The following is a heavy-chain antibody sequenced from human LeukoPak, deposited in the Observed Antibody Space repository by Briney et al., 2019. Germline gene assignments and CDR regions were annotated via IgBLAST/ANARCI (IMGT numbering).Heavy chain of an antibody. CDR1: GYTFTGYY. CDR2: INPNSGGT. J-gene: IGHJ5*02. Sequence: AASVKVSCKASGYTFTGYYMHWVRQAPGQGLEWMGWINPNSGGTNYAQKFQGRVTMTRDTSISTAYMELSRLRSDDTAVYYCARGLNNYYDSSGYYFVPVFDPWGQGTLVTVSS. CDR3: ARGLNNYYDSSGYYFVPVFDP. D-gene: IGHD3-22*01. V-gene: IGHV1-2*02.